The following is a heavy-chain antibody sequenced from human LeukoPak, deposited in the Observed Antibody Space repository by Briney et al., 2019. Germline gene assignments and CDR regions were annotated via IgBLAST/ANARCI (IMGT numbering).Heavy chain of an antibody. D-gene: IGHD1-1*01. CDR1: GGSLSGYD. Sequence: SETLSLTCGVDGGSLSGYDWTWVRQPPGKGLEWIGQINYGGDTNYNPSLKSRVTISVDTSKNQFSLKVTSVTAADTAVYYCARGLGWKVTPMGLFYMDVWGEGATVTVSS. V-gene: IGHV4-34*01. CDR3: ARGLGWKVTPMGLFYMDV. CDR2: INYGGDT. J-gene: IGHJ6*03.